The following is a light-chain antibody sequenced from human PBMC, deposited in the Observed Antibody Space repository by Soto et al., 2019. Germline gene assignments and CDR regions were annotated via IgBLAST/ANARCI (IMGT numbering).Light chain of an antibody. J-gene: IGKJ1*01. Sequence: DIQMTQSPSSLSASVGDRVTITCRASQSISSYLNWYQQKPGKAPKLLIYAASSLQSGVPSRFSGSGSGTDFTLTINSLQPEDFATYYCQASYTTPVTFGQGTKVEIK. CDR2: AAS. CDR1: QSISSY. V-gene: IGKV1-39*01. CDR3: QASYTTPVT.